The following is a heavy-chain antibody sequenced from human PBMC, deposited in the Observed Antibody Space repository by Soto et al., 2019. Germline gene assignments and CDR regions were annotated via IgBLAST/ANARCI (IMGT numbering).Heavy chain of an antibody. D-gene: IGHD3-22*01. CDR2: IYHSGTT. CDR3: ASANGRYYYDSSGPYGMDV. Sequence: SETLPLTCAVSGDSISRGYYWAWIRQPPGKGLEYIGSIYHSGTTYYNPSLMSRVTISVDTSKNQFSLKLSSVTAADTAVYYCASANGRYYYDSSGPYGMDVWGQGTTVTFSS. V-gene: IGHV4-38-2*01. CDR1: GDSISRGYY. J-gene: IGHJ6*02.